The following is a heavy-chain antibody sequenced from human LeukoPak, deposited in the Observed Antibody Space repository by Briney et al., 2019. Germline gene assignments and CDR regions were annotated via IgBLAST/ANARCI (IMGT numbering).Heavy chain of an antibody. D-gene: IGHD1-1*01. CDR3: ARESPGKYYFDY. CDR2: IIPIFGTA. V-gene: IGHV1-69*13. J-gene: IGHJ4*02. CDR1: GGTFSSYA. Sequence: ASVKVSCKASGGTFSSYANSWVRQAPGQGLEWMGGIIPIFGTANYAQKFQGRVTITADESTSTAYMELSSLRSEDTAVYYCARESPGKYYFDYWGQGALVTVSS.